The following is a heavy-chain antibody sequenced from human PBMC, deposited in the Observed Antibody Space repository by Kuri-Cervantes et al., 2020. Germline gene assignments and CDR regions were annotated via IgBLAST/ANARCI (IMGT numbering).Heavy chain of an antibody. CDR1: GFVFNNAW. Sequence: LSLTCAASGFVFNNAWMTWVRQAPGKGLEWVGHIKSKRNGGTTDYAAPVRGRFAISRDDSNNNVYLQMNSLKTEDTALYYCVGADYWGQGTLVTVSS. V-gene: IGHV3-15*01. CDR3: VGADY. J-gene: IGHJ4*02. CDR2: IKSKRNGGTT.